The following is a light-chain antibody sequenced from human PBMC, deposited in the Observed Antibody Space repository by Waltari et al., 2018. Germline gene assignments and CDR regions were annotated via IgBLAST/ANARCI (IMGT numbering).Light chain of an antibody. J-gene: IGKJ5*01. Sequence: DIQLTQSPSFLSASVGDRVTITCRASQGISSYLAWYQQKAGQPPNLPIYWASTRKSGVPDRFSGSGSGTDFTLTISSLQAEDVAVYYCHQYHVPPLTFGQGTRLEIK. CDR1: QGISSY. CDR3: HQYHVPPLT. V-gene: IGKV1-27*01. CDR2: WAS.